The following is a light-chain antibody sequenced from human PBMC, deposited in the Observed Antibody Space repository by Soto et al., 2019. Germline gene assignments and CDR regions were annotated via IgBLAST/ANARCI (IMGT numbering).Light chain of an antibody. CDR2: GAS. Sequence: EIMFTQSPCTLSVSPGDTVTLSCRASQSVDRRSLAWYQQNPGQAPRLLIYGASSSATGTPVRFSGSGSGTVFTLTISRLEPEDFGVYYCQHYDTSSMCTFGQGTKVDIK. V-gene: IGKV3-20*01. CDR1: QSVDRRS. CDR3: QHYDTSSMCT. J-gene: IGKJ2*02.